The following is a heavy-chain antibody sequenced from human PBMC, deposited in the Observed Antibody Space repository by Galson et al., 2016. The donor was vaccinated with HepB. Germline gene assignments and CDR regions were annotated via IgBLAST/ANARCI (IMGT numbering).Heavy chain of an antibody. J-gene: IGHJ4*02. D-gene: IGHD1-26*01. V-gene: IGHV3-30-3*02. CDR3: AKNSLRVIVGAADY. Sequence: SLRLSCAASGFTFSTYGMHWVRQGPGKGLEWVSVISYDGSHKYYADSMKGRFTISRDISKNTLYLQMNSLRAEDTAVYYCAKNSLRVIVGAADYWGQGTLVTVSS. CDR1: GFTFSTYG. CDR2: ISYDGSHK.